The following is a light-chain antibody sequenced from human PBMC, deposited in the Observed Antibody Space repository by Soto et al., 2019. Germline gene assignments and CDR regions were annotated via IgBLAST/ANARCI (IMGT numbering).Light chain of an antibody. CDR3: FSYTRSSTWV. J-gene: IGLJ3*02. Sequence: QSALTQPASVSGSPGQSITISCTGTSSDVGSYNYVSWCQQHPGKAPKLMIYDVSNRPSGVSNRFSGSKSGNTASLTISGLQAEDEADYYCFSYTRSSTWVFGGGTKLTVL. CDR2: DVS. CDR1: SSDVGSYNY. V-gene: IGLV2-14*03.